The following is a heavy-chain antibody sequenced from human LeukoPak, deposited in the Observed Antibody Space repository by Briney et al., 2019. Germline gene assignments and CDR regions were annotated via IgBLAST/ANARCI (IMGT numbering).Heavy chain of an antibody. CDR2: INPNSGGT. CDR3: AVGYSGSYLEENWFDP. D-gene: IGHD1-26*01. J-gene: IGHJ5*02. Sequence: ASVKVSCKASGYTFTGYYMHWVRQAPGQGLEWMGWINPNSGGTNYAQKFQGRVTMTRDTSISTAYMELSRLRSDDTAVYYCAVGYSGSYLEENWFDPWGQGTLVTVSS. CDR1: GYTFTGYY. V-gene: IGHV1-2*02.